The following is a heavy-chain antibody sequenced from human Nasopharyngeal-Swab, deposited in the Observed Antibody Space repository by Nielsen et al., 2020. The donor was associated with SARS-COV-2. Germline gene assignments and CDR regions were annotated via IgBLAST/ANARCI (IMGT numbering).Heavy chain of an antibody. CDR1: GFTFSSYS. J-gene: IGHJ6*02. Sequence: LSLTCAASGFTFSSYSMNWVRQAPGKGLEWVSSISSSSSYIYYADSVKGRFTISRDNAKNSLYLQMNSLRAEDTAVYYCAREGAVFGVVNRPYYYGMDVWGQGTTVTVSS. V-gene: IGHV3-21*01. CDR3: AREGAVFGVVNRPYYYGMDV. D-gene: IGHD3-3*01. CDR2: ISSSSSYI.